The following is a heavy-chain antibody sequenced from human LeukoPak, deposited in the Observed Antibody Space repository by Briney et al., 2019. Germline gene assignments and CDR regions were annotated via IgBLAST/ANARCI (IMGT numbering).Heavy chain of an antibody. CDR1: GYTFTSYA. V-gene: IGHV1-3*01. CDR2: INAGNGNT. J-gene: IGHJ6*02. D-gene: IGHD3-22*01. Sequence: RASVKVSCKASGYTFTSYAMHWVRQAPGQRLEWMGWINAGNGNTKYSQKFQGRVTITRDTSASKVYMELSSLRSEDTAVYYCARAPAPYYYDSSGSWYVVYYYGMDVWGQGTTVTVSS. CDR3: ARAPAPYYYDSSGSWYVVYYYGMDV.